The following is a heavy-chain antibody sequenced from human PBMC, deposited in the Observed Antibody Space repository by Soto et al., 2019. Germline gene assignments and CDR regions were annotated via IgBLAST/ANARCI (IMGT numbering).Heavy chain of an antibody. V-gene: IGHV1-18*01. CDR3: ARAMARDHCDH. J-gene: IGHJ4*02. CDR2: INAYNGHT. CDR1: GYTFNNYG. D-gene: IGHD2-8*01. Sequence: QVQLVQSGAEVKQPGASVKVSCKASGYTFNNYGITWVRQAPGQGLEWMGWINAYNGHTNYTQKFKDRVAMTTDTSTRTVYMELRSLRSDVTAVIYCARAMARDHCDHWGKGTLVTVSS.